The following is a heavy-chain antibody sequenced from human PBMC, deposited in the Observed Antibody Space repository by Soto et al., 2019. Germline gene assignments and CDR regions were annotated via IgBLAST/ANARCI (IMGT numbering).Heavy chain of an antibody. J-gene: IGHJ4*02. CDR2: IYSGSST. CDR3: ARGEGYCSSTSCHRYYFDY. Sequence: EVQLVESGGGLVQPEGSLRLSCAASGFTVTSNYMSWVRQAPGKGLEWVSVIYSGSSTYYADSVKGRFTISRHNSQNTLYLQMNSLRAEDMGVYYCARGEGYCSSTSCHRYYFDYWGQGTQVTVSS. D-gene: IGHD2-2*02. CDR1: GFTVTSNY. V-gene: IGHV3-53*04.